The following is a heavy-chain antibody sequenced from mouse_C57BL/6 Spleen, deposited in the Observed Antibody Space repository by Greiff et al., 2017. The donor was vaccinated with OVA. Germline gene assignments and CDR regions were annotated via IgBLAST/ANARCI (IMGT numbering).Heavy chain of an antibody. CDR1: GYTFTDYE. CDR3: TRRVYYDYGAD. CDR2: LDPETGGT. J-gene: IGHJ3*01. Sequence: QVQLQQSGAELVRPGASVTLSCKASGYTFTDYEMHWVKQTPVHGLDWIGALDPETGGTASTQKFKGKAILTADKSSSTAYMGLRSLTSEDSAVYYCTRRVYYDYGADWGQGTLVTVSA. D-gene: IGHD2-4*01. V-gene: IGHV1-15*01.